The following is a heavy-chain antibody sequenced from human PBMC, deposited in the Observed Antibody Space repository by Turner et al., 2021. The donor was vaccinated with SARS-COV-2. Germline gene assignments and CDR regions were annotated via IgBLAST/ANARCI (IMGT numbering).Heavy chain of an antibody. J-gene: IGHJ5*02. CDR3: AREDRGYSYGYGRFDP. Sequence: QVQLVQSGAEVKKPGASVKVSCKASGYTFTGYYMHWVRQAPGQGLEWMGWINPNSGGTNDAQKFQGWVTMTRDTSISTAYMELSRLRSDDTAVYYCAREDRGYSYGYGRFDPWGQGTLVTVSS. CDR2: INPNSGGT. V-gene: IGHV1-2*04. D-gene: IGHD5-18*01. CDR1: GYTFTGYY.